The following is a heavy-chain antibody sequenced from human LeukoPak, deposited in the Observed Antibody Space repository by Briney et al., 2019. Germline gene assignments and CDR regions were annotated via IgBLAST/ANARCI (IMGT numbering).Heavy chain of an antibody. CDR3: AKGKDDSSGWYFFY. V-gene: IGHV3-23*01. J-gene: IGHJ4*02. CDR1: GFSFSDYN. CDR2: ISGSGGST. Sequence: GGSLRLSCAASGFSFSDYNMHWVRQAPGKGLEWVSAISGSGGSTYYADSVKGRFTISRDNSKNTLYLQMNSLRAEDTAVYYCAKGKDDSSGWYFFYWGQGTLVTVSS. D-gene: IGHD6-19*01.